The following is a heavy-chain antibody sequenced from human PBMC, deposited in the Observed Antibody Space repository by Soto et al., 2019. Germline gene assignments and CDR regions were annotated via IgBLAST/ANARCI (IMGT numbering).Heavy chain of an antibody. CDR3: ARGGGATTGMDV. V-gene: IGHV1-3*01. CDR2: INAGNGNT. Sequence: AAVKVSCKASGYTFTSYAMHWVRQAPGQRLEWMGWINAGNGNTKYSQKFQGRVTITRDTSASTAYMELSSLRSEDTAVYYCARGGGATTGMDVWGQGTTVTVSS. D-gene: IGHD3-16*01. J-gene: IGHJ6*02. CDR1: GYTFTSYA.